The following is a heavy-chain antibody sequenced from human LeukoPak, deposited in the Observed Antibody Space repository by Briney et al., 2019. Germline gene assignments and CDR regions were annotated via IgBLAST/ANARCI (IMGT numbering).Heavy chain of an antibody. CDR2: IYPGDSDT. D-gene: IGHD1-26*01. CDR1: GYSFTSYW. CDR3: ARPNIVGATRAINY. J-gene: IGHJ4*02. V-gene: IGHV5-51*01. Sequence: GESLKISCKTSGYSFTSYWIGWVRQMSGKGLEWMGIIYPGDSDTRYSPSFQGQVTISADRSISTAYLQWSSLKASDTAMYYCARPNIVGATRAINYWGQGTLVTVSS.